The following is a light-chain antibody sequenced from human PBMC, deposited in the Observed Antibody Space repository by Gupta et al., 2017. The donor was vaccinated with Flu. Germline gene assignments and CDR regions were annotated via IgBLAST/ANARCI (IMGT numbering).Light chain of an antibody. J-gene: IGLJ1*01. CDR2: GTS. V-gene: IGLV7-43*01. Sequence: QTVVTQEPSLPVSPGGTVTLPCASRTGTVTSSHYPNWFQQKPGQAPRALISGTSKKYSWTPARFSGFLLGGKAALTLSAVQPEDEADYYCLLNYGGGRGGDVFGTGTKVIVL. CDR3: LLNYGGGRGGDV. CDR1: TGTVTSSHY.